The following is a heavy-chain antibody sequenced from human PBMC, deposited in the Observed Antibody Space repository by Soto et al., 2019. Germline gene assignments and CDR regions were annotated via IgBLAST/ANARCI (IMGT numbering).Heavy chain of an antibody. CDR1: GFTFSSYS. D-gene: IGHD3-22*01. J-gene: IGHJ3*02. Sequence: GGSLRLSCAASGFTFSSYSMNWVRQAPGKGLEWVSSISSSSSYIYYADSVKGRFTISRDIAKNSLYLQMNSLRAEDTAVYYCARDQGDYYDSSGYPHDAFDIWGQGTMVTVSS. CDR2: ISSSSSYI. CDR3: ARDQGDYYDSSGYPHDAFDI. V-gene: IGHV3-21*01.